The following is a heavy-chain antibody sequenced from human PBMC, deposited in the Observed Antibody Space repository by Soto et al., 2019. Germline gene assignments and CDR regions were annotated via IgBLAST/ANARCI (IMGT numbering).Heavy chain of an antibody. V-gene: IGHV4-4*07. CDR1: GGSINTFY. CDR3: ARAGSYSGSYYSVFNY. J-gene: IGHJ4*02. Sequence: SETLSLTCTVSGGSINTFYWSWVRQPAGKGLEWIGRIFSSGSTSFNPSLESRVAMSVDTSKNHFSLNLSSVTAADMAVYYCARAGSYSGSYYSVFNYWGRGYLVTLCS. D-gene: IGHD1-26*01. CDR2: IFSSGST.